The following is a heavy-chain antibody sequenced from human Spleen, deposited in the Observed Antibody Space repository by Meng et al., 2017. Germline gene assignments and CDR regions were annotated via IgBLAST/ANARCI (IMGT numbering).Heavy chain of an antibody. J-gene: IGHJ4*02. V-gene: IGHV3-33*01. Sequence: GESLKISCAASGFTFSSYGMHWVRQAPGKGLEWVAVIWYDGSNKYYADSVKGRFTISRDNSKNTLYLQMNSLRAEDTAVYYCARDHAGSITMVRGVSPLYPEYYFDYWGQGTLVTVSS. D-gene: IGHD3-10*01. CDR2: IWYDGSNK. CDR1: GFTFSSYG. CDR3: ARDHAGSITMVRGVSPLYPEYYFDY.